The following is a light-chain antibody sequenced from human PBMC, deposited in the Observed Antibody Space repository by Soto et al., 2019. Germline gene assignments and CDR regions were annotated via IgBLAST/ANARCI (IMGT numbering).Light chain of an antibody. CDR2: KVS. CDR1: QSLVYVNGDTY. Sequence: DVVMTQSPLSLPVTLGQPASISCRSSQSLVYVNGDTYLDWFQHRPGQSPRRLIYKVSNRDSGVPDIFSGSGSGPYFTLKISMVEAEDVGVYYCMQGTHWPYTFGQGTKLEIK. J-gene: IGKJ2*01. CDR3: MQGTHWPYT. V-gene: IGKV2-30*01.